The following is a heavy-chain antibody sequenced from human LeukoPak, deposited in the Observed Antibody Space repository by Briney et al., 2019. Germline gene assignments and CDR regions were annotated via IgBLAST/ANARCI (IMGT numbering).Heavy chain of an antibody. Sequence: ASVKVSCKASGYTFSNYDINWVRQAPGQGHDWMGWISIYNGNTSYAQKFQDRVTMTTDTSTSTAYMELRSLTSADTAVYYCARTLRATLFFDYWGQGTLVTVSS. D-gene: IGHD1-26*01. J-gene: IGHJ4*02. CDR1: GYTFSNYD. CDR2: ISIYNGNT. V-gene: IGHV1-18*01. CDR3: ARTLRATLFFDY.